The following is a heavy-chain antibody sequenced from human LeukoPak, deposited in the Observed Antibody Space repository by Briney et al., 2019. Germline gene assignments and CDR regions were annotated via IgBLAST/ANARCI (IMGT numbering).Heavy chain of an antibody. J-gene: IGHJ4*02. CDR3: AREPGKVDY. D-gene: IGHD1-14*01. CDR2: IYHSGST. Sequence: SETLSLTCTVSGYSISSGYYWGWIRQPPGKGLEWIGSIYHSGSTYYNPSLTSRVTISVDTSRNQFSLKLSSVTAADTAVYYCAREPGKVDYWGQGILVTVSS. CDR1: GYSISSGYY. V-gene: IGHV4-38-2*02.